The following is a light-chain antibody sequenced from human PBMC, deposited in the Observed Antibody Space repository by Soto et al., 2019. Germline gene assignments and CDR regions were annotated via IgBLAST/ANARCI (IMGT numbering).Light chain of an antibody. V-gene: IGKV1-39*01. J-gene: IGKJ4*01. CDR1: QSISTY. CDR2: AAS. Sequence: DVQLTQSPSSLSASVGDRVTITCRASQSISTYLNWYQLKPGKAPKLLIYAASSLQSGVPSRFSGSGSGTEFTLSISSLQPEDFATFYCEQTYSSPPTFGGGTKVEIK. CDR3: EQTYSSPPT.